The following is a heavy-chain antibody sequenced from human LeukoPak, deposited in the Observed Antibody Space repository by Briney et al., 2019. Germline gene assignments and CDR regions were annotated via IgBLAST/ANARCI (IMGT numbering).Heavy chain of an antibody. CDR3: AKGSRRYYYYYGMDV. CDR1: GFTFDDYA. J-gene: IGHJ6*02. D-gene: IGHD6-13*01. V-gene: IGHV3-43*02. Sequence: GGSLRLSCAASGFTFDDYAMHWVRQAPGKGLEWVSLISGDGGSTYYADSVKGRFTISRDNSKNSLYLQMSSLRTEDTALYYCAKGSRRYYYYYGMDVWGQGTTVTVSS. CDR2: ISGDGGST.